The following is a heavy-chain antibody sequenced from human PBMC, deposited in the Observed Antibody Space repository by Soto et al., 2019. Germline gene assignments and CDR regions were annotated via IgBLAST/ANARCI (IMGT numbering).Heavy chain of an antibody. D-gene: IGHD2-21*02. CDR3: ECGGDCYSNWFDP. J-gene: IGHJ5*02. CDR1: GFTFSSYA. Sequence: LRLSCAASGFTFSSYAMSWVRQAPGKGLEWVSAISGSGGSTYYADSVKGRFTISRDNSKNTLYLQMNSLRAEDTAVYYWECGGDCYSNWFDPWGQGTLVTVSS. V-gene: IGHV3-23*01. CDR2: ISGSGGST.